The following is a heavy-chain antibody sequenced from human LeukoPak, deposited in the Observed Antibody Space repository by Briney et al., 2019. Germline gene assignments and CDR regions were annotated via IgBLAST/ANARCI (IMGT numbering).Heavy chain of an antibody. V-gene: IGHV3-21*01. CDR3: ARDGIDEGRRLRYFDWLLRGWFDP. Sequence: GGSLRLSCAASGFTFSSYSMNWVRQAPGKGLEWVSSISSSSSYIYYADSVKGRFTISRDNAKNSLYLQMNSLRAEDTAVYYCARDGIDEGRRLRYFDWLLRGWFDPWGQGTLVTVSS. J-gene: IGHJ5*02. CDR1: GFTFSSYS. D-gene: IGHD3-9*01. CDR2: ISSSSSYI.